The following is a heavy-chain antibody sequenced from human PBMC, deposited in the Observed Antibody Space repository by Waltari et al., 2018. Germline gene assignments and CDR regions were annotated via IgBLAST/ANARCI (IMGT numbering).Heavy chain of an antibody. CDR2: VSFSGTS. CDR1: GGSMRGRGYY. V-gene: IGHV4-39*02. CDR3: ARRVWQSSSTEVSAYNYFDP. Sequence: QLLLQESGPGLVKTSETLSLTCKVSGGSMRGRGYYWGWIRQSPGKGLEWIGSVSFSGTSYYNPSLKSRVTISVESSKNDFSLKLHSVTAADTAMYYCARRVWQSSSTEVSAYNYFDPWGQGALVTVS. D-gene: IGHD6-6*01. J-gene: IGHJ5*02.